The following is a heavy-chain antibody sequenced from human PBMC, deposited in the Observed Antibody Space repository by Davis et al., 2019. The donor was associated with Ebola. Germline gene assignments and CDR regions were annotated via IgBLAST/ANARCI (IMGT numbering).Heavy chain of an antibody. V-gene: IGHV1-46*01. CDR2: INPSGGST. CDR3: AADRVTIFGLPVYFQH. D-gene: IGHD3-3*01. Sequence: ASVKVSCKASGYTFTSYYMHWVRQAPGQGLEWMGIINPSGGSTSYAQKFQGRVTMTRDTSTSTVYMELSSLRSEDTAVYYCAADRVTIFGLPVYFQHWGQGTLVTVSS. J-gene: IGHJ1*01. CDR1: GYTFTSYY.